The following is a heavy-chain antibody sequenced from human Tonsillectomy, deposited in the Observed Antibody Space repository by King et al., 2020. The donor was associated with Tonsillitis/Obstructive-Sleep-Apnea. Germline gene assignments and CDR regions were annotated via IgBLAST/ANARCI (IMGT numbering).Heavy chain of an antibody. CDR3: AIDHLHCSFDY. CDR1: GFIVSTNY. V-gene: IGHV3-66*01. D-gene: IGHD2-15*01. CDR2: IYSDGSGGNT. J-gene: IGHJ4*02. Sequence: VQLVESGGALVQPGGSLRLSCAASGFIVSTNYMSWVRQAPGKGLEWVSVIYSDGSGGNTYYANSVMGRFTISRDISKNTLYLQMTSLRAEDTAVYYCAIDHLHCSFDYWGQGTPVPASP.